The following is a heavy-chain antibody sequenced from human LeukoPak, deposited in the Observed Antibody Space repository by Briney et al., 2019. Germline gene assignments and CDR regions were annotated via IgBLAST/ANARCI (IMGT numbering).Heavy chain of an antibody. CDR3: ARRSTTWNAFDI. CDR1: RDSFSSIYY. J-gene: IGHJ3*02. D-gene: IGHD1-1*01. Sequence: SETLSLTCTVSRDSFSSIYYWGWLRQPPGKGPEWIGSISYSGITYYNPSLKSRVIISVDTSKNQFSLQLESVTAADTGVYYCARRSTTWNAFDIWGQGTMLTVSS. V-gene: IGHV4-39*01. CDR2: ISYSGIT.